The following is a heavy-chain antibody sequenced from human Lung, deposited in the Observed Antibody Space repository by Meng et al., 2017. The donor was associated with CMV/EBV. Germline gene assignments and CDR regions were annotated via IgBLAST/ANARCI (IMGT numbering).Heavy chain of an antibody. CDR2: IRSKAYGGTT. CDR1: GFTFGDNA. V-gene: IGHV3-49*04. D-gene: IGHD5-18*01. Sequence: GESLKISCTASGFTFGDNAMNWVRQAPGKGLEWVGFIRSKAYGGTTEYAATVEGRFTISRDDSKSIAYLQMNSLKTEDTAVYYCSRFRGYPLYYYARDVWGQGTTVTVSS. J-gene: IGHJ6*02. CDR3: SRFRGYPLYYYARDV.